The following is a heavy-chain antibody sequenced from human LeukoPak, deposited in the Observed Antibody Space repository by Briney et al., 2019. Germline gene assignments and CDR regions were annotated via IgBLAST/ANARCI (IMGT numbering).Heavy chain of an antibody. V-gene: IGHV1-69*08. D-gene: IGHD3-10*01. J-gene: IGHJ5*02. Sequence: SVKVSCNSSRDTFNKYSISWMWPAPGQGVEWMWRIFPIVDTKNYARKFQDRVTITADKSTSTAYMELRSLRSGDTAMYYCARGDQALGSGGLIVNNYFDLWGQGTLVTVSS. CDR2: IFPIVDTK. CDR1: RDTFNKYS. CDR3: ARGDQALGSGGLIVNNYFDL.